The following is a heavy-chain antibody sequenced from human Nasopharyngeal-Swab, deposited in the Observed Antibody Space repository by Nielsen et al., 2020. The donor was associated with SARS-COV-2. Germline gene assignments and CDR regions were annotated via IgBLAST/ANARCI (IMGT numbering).Heavy chain of an antibody. Sequence: ASVKVSCKASGYTFTRYYIHWVRQAPGQGLEWMGLINPSGDTASYAQKFQGRVTMTRDTSTSTVYMELSSLRSEDTAVYYCAREDIVGPLLDYWGQGTLVTVSS. V-gene: IGHV1-46*01. J-gene: IGHJ4*02. D-gene: IGHD1-26*01. CDR2: INPSGDTA. CDR3: AREDIVGPLLDY. CDR1: GYTFTRYY.